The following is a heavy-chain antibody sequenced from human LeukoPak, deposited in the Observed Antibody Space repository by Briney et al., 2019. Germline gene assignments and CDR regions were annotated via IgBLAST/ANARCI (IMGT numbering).Heavy chain of an antibody. J-gene: IGHJ5*02. V-gene: IGHV1-69*05. CDR1: GGTFSSYA. D-gene: IGHD2-2*02. CDR3: ARTIERVVPAAILGFGGWFDP. Sequence: SVKVSCKASGGTFSSYAISWVRQAPGQGLEWMGGIIPIFGTANYAQKFQGRVTITTDESTSTAYMELSSLRSEDTAVYYCARTIERVVPAAILGFGGWFDPWGQGTLVTVSS. CDR2: IIPIFGTA.